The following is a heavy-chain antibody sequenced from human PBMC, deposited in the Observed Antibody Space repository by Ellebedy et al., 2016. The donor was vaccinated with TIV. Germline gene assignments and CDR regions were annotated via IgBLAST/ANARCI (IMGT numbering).Heavy chain of an antibody. Sequence: SETLSLXXTVSGGSISSYYWSWIRQPAGKGLEWIGRIYTSGSTNYNPSLKSRVTMSVDTSKNQFSLKLSSVTAADTAVYYCAREWGVAWSPFDPWGQGTLVTVSS. CDR1: GGSISSYY. D-gene: IGHD2-15*01. CDR3: AREWGVAWSPFDP. V-gene: IGHV4-4*07. J-gene: IGHJ5*02. CDR2: IYTSGST.